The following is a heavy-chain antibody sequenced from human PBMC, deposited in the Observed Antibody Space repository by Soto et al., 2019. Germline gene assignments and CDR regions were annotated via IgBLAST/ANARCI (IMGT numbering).Heavy chain of an antibody. J-gene: IGHJ5*01. D-gene: IGHD4-4*01. V-gene: IGHV3-15*01. Sequence: GGSLRLSCAASGLIFRNAWMCWVRQAPGKGLEWVGRIKSKSSGGTTDYAAPVEGRVTISRDDSKSTLYLQMTSLTIEDTAVYFCASEKGWRQSPLDSWGQGALVTVSS. CDR1: GLIFRNAW. CDR3: ASEKGWRQSPLDS. CDR2: IKSKSSGGTT.